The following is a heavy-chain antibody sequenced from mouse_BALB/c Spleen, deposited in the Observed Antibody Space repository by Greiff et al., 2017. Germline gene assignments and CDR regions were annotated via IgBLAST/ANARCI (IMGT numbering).Heavy chain of an antibody. CDR1: GYTFTSYW. V-gene: IGHV1-87*01. CDR2: IYPGDGDT. Sequence: VQLQQSGAELARPGASVKLSCKASGYTFTSYWMQWVKQRPGQGLEWMGAIYPGDGDTRYTQKFKGKATLTADKTSSTAYMQLSSLASEDSAVYYCARGANNGYYLFDYWGQGTTLTVSS. CDR3: ARGANNGYYLFDY. J-gene: IGHJ2*01. D-gene: IGHD2-3*01.